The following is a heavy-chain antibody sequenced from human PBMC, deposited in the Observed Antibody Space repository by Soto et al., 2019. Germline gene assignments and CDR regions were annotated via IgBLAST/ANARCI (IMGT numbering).Heavy chain of an antibody. CDR1: GFTFSSYA. Sequence: EVQLLESGGGLVQPGGSLRLSCAASGFTFSSYAMSWVRQAPGKGLEWVSAISGSGGSTYYADSVKGRFTISRDNSKNTLYLQMNILRVEDTAVYFCATAGNYRFDNWGLGTLVTVSS. D-gene: IGHD1-1*01. V-gene: IGHV3-23*01. CDR3: ATAGNYRFDN. J-gene: IGHJ4*02. CDR2: ISGSGGST.